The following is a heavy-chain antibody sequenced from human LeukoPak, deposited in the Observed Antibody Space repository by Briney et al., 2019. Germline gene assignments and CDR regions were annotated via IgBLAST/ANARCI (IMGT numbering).Heavy chain of an antibody. Sequence: PGGSLRLSCAASGFTFSSYAMSWVRQAPGKGLEWVSAISGSGGSTYYADSVKGRFTISRDNSKNTLYLQMNSLRAGDTAVYYCARDMVRGVIAIGMDVWGQGTTVTVSS. CDR1: GFTFSSYA. CDR2: ISGSGGST. D-gene: IGHD3-10*01. CDR3: ARDMVRGVIAIGMDV. V-gene: IGHV3-23*01. J-gene: IGHJ6*02.